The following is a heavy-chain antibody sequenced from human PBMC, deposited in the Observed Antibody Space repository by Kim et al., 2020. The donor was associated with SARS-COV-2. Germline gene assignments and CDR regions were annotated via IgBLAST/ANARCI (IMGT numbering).Heavy chain of an antibody. V-gene: IGHV1-18*04. Sequence: ASVKVSCKASGYTFTSYGISWVRQAPGQGLEWMGWISAYNGNTNYAQKLQGRVTMTTDTSTSTAYMELRSLRSDDTAVYYCARDPGIVAKTLYYYYYYGMDVWGQGTTVTVSS. CDR2: ISAYNGNT. CDR3: ARDPGIVAKTLYYYYYYGMDV. J-gene: IGHJ6*02. CDR1: GYTFTSYG. D-gene: IGHD5-12*01.